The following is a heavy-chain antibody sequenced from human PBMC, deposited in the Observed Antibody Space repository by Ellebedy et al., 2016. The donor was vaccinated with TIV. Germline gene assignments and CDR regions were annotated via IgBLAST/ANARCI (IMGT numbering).Heavy chain of an antibody. CDR1: GFTFSNYH. CDR2: ISGSGGTT. Sequence: GESLKISCAASGFTFSNYHMHWVRQTPGRGLEWLSSISGSGGTTYYADSVKGRFTISRDNSKNTLDLQMNSLRVEDTAVYFCAGGYYFDYWGQGTLVTVSS. D-gene: IGHD3-16*01. CDR3: AGGYYFDY. J-gene: IGHJ4*02. V-gene: IGHV3-23*01.